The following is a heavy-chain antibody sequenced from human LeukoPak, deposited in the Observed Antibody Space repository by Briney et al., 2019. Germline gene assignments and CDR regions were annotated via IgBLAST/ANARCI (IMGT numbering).Heavy chain of an antibody. CDR3: ARDVHGRDYSYDVDV. CDR1: AYSLGSGYY. J-gene: IGHJ6*03. D-gene: IGHD1-26*01. V-gene: IGHV4-38-2*02. CDR2: IHHSGNK. Sequence: LEALSLTCTVSAYSLGSGYYWGWIGQPPGMGLEWIGSIHHSGNKYYKPSLKSRVTISMDTSENQFTMRLNSETAADTAVYHCARDVHGRDYSYDVDVWGKGTTVTVS.